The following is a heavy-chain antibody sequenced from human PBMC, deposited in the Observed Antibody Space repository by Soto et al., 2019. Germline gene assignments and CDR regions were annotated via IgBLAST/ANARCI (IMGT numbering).Heavy chain of an antibody. CDR2: VYPGDSQT. CDR1: GNRFRKYW. CDR3: ARPRYSTWTGAFDI. D-gene: IGHD5-12*01. V-gene: IGHV5-51*01. J-gene: IGHJ3*02. Sequence: VESLTISCEVFGNRFRKYWIVWVLQKPGKGLEWMGIVYPGDSQTRYSPYFQGQVTISADRSIDTAYFRWSSLKASDTAMYYCARPRYSTWTGAFDIWGQGTLVTVSS.